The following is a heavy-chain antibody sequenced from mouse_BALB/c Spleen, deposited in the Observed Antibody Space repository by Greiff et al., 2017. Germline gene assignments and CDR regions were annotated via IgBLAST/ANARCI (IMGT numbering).Heavy chain of an antibody. J-gene: IGHJ2*01. V-gene: IGHV2-2*02. D-gene: IGHD2-2*01. Sequence: QVQLQQSGPGLVQPSQSLSITCTVSGFSLTSYGVHWVRQSPGKGLEWLGVIWSGGSTDYNAAFISRLSISKDNSKSQVFFKMNSLQANDTAIYYCARGWLRRVYYFDYGGQGTTLTVSS. CDR2: IWSGGST. CDR1: GFSLTSYG. CDR3: ARGWLRRVYYFDY.